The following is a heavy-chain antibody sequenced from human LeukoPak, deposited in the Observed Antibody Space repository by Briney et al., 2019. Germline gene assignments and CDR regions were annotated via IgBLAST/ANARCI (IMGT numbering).Heavy chain of an antibody. J-gene: IGHJ4*02. CDR2: INGDGSST. D-gene: IGHD3-22*01. Sequence: GGSLRLSCAASGFTFSNYWMHWVRQGPGKGLVWVSRINGDGSSTNFADSVKGRFTISRDNAKNTLYLQMNSLRAEDTAVYYCARGGRPKNYDSSGIGTYFDYWGQGALVTVSS. CDR3: ARGGRPKNYDSSGIGTYFDY. CDR1: GFTFSNYW. V-gene: IGHV3-74*01.